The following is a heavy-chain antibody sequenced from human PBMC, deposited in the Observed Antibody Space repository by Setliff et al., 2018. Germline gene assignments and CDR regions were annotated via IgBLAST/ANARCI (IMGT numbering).Heavy chain of an antibody. J-gene: IGHJ4*02. CDR3: AHIAGGGNSPRHDY. D-gene: IGHD2-21*01. V-gene: IGHV2-5*01. CDR1: GFSLSTSLVG. CDR2: IYWNDEK. Sequence: GSGPTLVNPTQTFTLTCTFSGFSLSTSLVGVGWIRQPPGKALEWLALIYWNDEKRYSPSLKSRLTITKDTSKNQVVLTMTNMDPVDTATYYCAHIAGGGNSPRHDYWGQGTLVTVSS.